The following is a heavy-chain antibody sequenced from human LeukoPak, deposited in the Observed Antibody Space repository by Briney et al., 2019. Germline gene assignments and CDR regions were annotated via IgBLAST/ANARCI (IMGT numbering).Heavy chain of an antibody. D-gene: IGHD3-3*01. J-gene: IGHJ4*02. CDR3: ASQKTIPDDY. CDR2: ISSSSSYI. V-gene: IGHV3-21*01. CDR1: GFTFSSYS. Sequence: PGGSLRLSCAASGFTFSSYSMNWVRQAPGKGLEWVSSISSSSSYIYYADSVKGRFTISRDNAKNSLYLQMNSLRVEDTAVYYCASQKTIPDDYWGQGTLVTVSS.